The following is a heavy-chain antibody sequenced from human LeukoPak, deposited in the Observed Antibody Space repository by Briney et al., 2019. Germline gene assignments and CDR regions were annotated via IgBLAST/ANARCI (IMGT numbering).Heavy chain of an antibody. CDR1: GYTFTGYY. J-gene: IGHJ4*02. CDR2: INPNSGGT. V-gene: IGHV1-2*02. CDR3: ARDLSGSGSYYNPLYLFDY. D-gene: IGHD3-10*01. Sequence: GASVKVSCKASGYTFTGYYMHWVRQAPGQGLEWMGWINPNSGGTNYAQKFQGRVTMTRDTSISTAYMELSRLRSDDTAVYYCARDLSGSGSYYNPLYLFDYWGQGTLVTVSS.